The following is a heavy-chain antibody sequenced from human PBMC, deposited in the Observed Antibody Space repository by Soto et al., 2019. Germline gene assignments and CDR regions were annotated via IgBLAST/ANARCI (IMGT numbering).Heavy chain of an antibody. Sequence: QLHLVESGGGVVQPGRSLRLSCAASGFTFSNYAMHWVRQPPGKGLEWVAVISYDGTNKYYADSVKGRFTISRDNSKSTLYLQMNSLRSEDTAVYYCARGLDGPTSYWGQGTLVTVSS. J-gene: IGHJ4*02. CDR2: ISYDGTNK. CDR1: GFTFSNYA. CDR3: ARGLDGPTSY. D-gene: IGHD1-1*01. V-gene: IGHV3-30-3*01.